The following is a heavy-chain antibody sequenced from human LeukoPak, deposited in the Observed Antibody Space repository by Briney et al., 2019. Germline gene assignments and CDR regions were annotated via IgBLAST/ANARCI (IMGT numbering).Heavy chain of an antibody. CDR1: GGSISSYY. CDR3: ARHRLRFWSSRNWFDP. J-gene: IGHJ5*02. Sequence: SETLSLTCTVSGGSISSYYWSWIRQPPGKGLEWIEYIYYSGSTNYNPSLKSRVTISVDTSKNQFSLKLSSVTAADTAVYYCARHRLRFWSSRNWFDPWGQGTLVTVSS. CDR2: IYYSGST. D-gene: IGHD3-3*01. V-gene: IGHV4-59*08.